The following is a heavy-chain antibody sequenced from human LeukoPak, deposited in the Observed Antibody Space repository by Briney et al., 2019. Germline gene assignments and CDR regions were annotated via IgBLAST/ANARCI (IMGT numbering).Heavy chain of an antibody. D-gene: IGHD6-13*01. CDR3: ARGLAAAGTSYFDY. V-gene: IGHV4-61*08. CDR1: GGSISSGGYY. CDR2: IYYSGST. Sequence: SETLSLTCTVSGGSISSGGYYWSWIRQHPGKGLEWIGYIYYSGSTYYNPSLKGRVTISVDTSKNQFSLKLSSVTAADTAVYYCARGLAAAGTSYFDYWGQGTLVTVSS. J-gene: IGHJ4*02.